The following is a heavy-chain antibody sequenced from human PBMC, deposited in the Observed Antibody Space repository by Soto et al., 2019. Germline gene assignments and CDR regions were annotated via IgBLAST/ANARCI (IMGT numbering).Heavy chain of an antibody. CDR1: GGSISSSNR. D-gene: IGHD5-18*01. Sequence: SETLPLSRAVSGGSISSSNRWSWVRQPTGKGLEWIGEIYHSGSTNYNPSVKSRVTISVDKSKNQFSLKLSAVTAADTAVYYCARRYSYGRFDYWGQGTLVTVSS. CDR2: IYHSGST. J-gene: IGHJ4*02. V-gene: IGHV4-4*02. CDR3: ARRYSYGRFDY.